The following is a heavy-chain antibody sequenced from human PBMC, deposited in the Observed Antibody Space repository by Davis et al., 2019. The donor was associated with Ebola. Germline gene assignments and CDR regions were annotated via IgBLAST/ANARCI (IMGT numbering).Heavy chain of an antibody. D-gene: IGHD2-8*01. CDR1: GFTFSSYA. Sequence: GESLKISCAASGFTFSSYAMSWVRQAPGKGLEWVSAISGSGGSTYYADSVKGRFTISRDNSKNTLYLQMNSLRAEDTAVYYCAKGGYCTNGVCPEYYFDYWGQGTLVTVSS. CDR2: ISGSGGST. CDR3: AKGGYCTNGVCPEYYFDY. V-gene: IGHV3-23*01. J-gene: IGHJ4*02.